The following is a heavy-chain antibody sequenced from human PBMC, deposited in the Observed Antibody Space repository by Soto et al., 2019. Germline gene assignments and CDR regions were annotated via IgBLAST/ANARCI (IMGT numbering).Heavy chain of an antibody. V-gene: IGHV1-69*01. CDR1: GGTFSSYA. J-gene: IGHJ6*02. CDR3: AKGGYSGYDVQGYYDYYGMAV. CDR2: IIPIFGTA. D-gene: IGHD5-12*01. Sequence: QVQLVQSGAEVKKPGSSVKVSCKASGGTFSSYAISWVRQAPGQGLEWMGGIIPIFGTANYAQKFQGRVTITADESTSTAYMELSSLRSEDTAVDYCAKGGYSGYDVQGYYDYYGMAVWGQGATVTVSS.